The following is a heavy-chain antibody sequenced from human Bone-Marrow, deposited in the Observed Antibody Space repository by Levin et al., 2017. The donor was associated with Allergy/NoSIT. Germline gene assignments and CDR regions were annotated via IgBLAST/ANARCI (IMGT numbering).Heavy chain of an antibody. CDR2: MSSDGKYV. CDR1: GFSLSSYW. V-gene: IGHV3-74*01. Sequence: GESLKISCAASGFSLSSYWMHWVRQAPGKGLVWVSRMSSDGKYVGYADSVKGRFIMSRDSGKNTLYLQMSSLRAEDAAVYYCANFFKDWERSVWGRGTTVTVSS. CDR3: ANFFKDWERSV. D-gene: IGHD1-26*01. J-gene: IGHJ6*02.